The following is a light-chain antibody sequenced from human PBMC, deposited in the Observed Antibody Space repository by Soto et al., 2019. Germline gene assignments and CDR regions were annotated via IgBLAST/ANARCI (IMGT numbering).Light chain of an antibody. Sequence: EIVLTQSPGTLSLSPGERATLSCRASQSVSSSFLAWYQQKPGQAPRLLIYGASSRATGIPDRFSGSGSGTDFPLTISRLEPDDFAVYYCQQYGSSPFTFGPGTKVDIK. J-gene: IGKJ3*01. CDR3: QQYGSSPFT. CDR1: QSVSSSF. V-gene: IGKV3-20*01. CDR2: GAS.